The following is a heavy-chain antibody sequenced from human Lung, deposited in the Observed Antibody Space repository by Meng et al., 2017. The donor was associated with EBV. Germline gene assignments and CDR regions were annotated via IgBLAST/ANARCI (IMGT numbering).Heavy chain of an antibody. D-gene: IGHD2-2*01. CDR3: ARIPAWFDP. CDR2: ISSSGSII. CDR1: GFIFSDYY. Sequence: VRWVESGGCWVDHGGSLRLYCPASGFIFSDYYMSLIRQAPGKGLEWVSYISSSGSIIYYADSVKGRFTISRDNSKNSLYLQMNSLRADDTAVYYCARIPAWFDPWGQGTLVTVSS. V-gene: IGHV3-11*01. J-gene: IGHJ5*02.